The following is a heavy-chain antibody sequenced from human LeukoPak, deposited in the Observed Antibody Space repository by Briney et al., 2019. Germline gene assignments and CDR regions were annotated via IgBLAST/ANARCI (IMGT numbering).Heavy chain of an antibody. CDR3: ARVKSGWYEAFDI. D-gene: IGHD6-19*01. CDR1: GYTFTGYY. CDR2: INPNSGGT. V-gene: IGHV1-2*02. J-gene: IGHJ3*02. Sequence: ASVKVSCKASGYTFTGYYMHWVRQAPGQGLEWMGWINPNSGGTNYAQKFQGRVTMTRDTSISTAYMELSRLRSDDTAVYYCARVKSGWYEAFDIWGQGTMVTVS.